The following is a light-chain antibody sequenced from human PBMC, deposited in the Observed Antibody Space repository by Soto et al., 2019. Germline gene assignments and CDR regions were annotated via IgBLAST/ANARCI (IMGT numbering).Light chain of an antibody. J-gene: IGKJ1*01. CDR1: QNISNY. Sequence: IVLTQSPSTLSLSPGKRSTLSCMASQNISNYLIWYQHKPGQAPRLLIYDVSNRAAGIPARFSGSGSGTDFTLTISSLEPEDFAVYYCQQRSNWPRTFGQGTKVDIK. CDR3: QQRSNWPRT. CDR2: DVS. V-gene: IGKV3-11*01.